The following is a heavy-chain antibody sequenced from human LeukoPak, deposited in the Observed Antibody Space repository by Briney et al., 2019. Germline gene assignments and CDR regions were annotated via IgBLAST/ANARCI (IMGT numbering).Heavy chain of an antibody. V-gene: IGHV3-23*01. J-gene: IGHJ4*02. D-gene: IGHD4-17*01. Sequence: TGGSLRLSCAASGFTFSSYAMSWVRQAPGKGLEWVSVISGSGGSTYYADSVKGRFTISRDNSKNTLYLQMNSLRAEDTAVYYCAKDPLDYGDYVFDYWGQGTLVTVSS. CDR3: AKDPLDYGDYVFDY. CDR1: GFTFSSYA. CDR2: ISGSGGST.